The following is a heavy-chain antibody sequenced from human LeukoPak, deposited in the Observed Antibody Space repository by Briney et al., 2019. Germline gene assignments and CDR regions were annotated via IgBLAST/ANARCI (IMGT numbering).Heavy chain of an antibody. CDR3: ARFGAAAGLPFDY. CDR2: IYHSGST. D-gene: IGHD6-13*01. CDR1: GGSISSSNW. V-gene: IGHV4-4*02. Sequence: SGTLSLTCAVSGGSISSSNWWSWVRPPPGKGLEWIGEIYHSGSTNYNPSLKSRVTISVDKSKNQFSLKLSSVTAADTAVYYCARFGAAAGLPFDYWGQGTLVTVSS. J-gene: IGHJ4*02.